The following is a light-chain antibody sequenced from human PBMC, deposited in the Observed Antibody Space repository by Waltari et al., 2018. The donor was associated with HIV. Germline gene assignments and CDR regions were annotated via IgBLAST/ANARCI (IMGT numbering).Light chain of an antibody. Sequence: QSVLTPPPSLSGAPGQTVTLPCTAPSPNIGANYDVHWYQHLPGTAPKLLSYVNIYRPAGVPDRFSAAKSVTSASLAITGLQADDEADYYGQSYDSSLSGWVFGGGTKLTV. CDR3: QSYDSSLSGWV. CDR2: VNI. J-gene: IGLJ3*02. V-gene: IGLV1-40*01. CDR1: SPNIGANYD.